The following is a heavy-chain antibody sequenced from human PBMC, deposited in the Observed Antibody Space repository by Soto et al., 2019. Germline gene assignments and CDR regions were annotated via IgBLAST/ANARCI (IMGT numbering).Heavy chain of an antibody. V-gene: IGHV3-23*01. CDR2: ISGSDNST. J-gene: IGHJ6*04. CDR3: APMGV. CDR1: GFTCSSYA. Sequence: PGCSVRLSCAASGFTCSSYAMSWFRQAPGKGLEWVSAISGSDNSTYYADSVKGRFTISRDNSKNTLYLQMSSLRADDTAVYYCAPMGVWGKGNTV.